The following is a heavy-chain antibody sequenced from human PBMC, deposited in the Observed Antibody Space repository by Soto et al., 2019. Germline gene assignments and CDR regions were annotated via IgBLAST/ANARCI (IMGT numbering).Heavy chain of an antibody. V-gene: IGHV3-23*01. CDR1: GFTFSSYA. CDR3: CEMATIHSDY. J-gene: IGHJ4*02. D-gene: IGHD5-12*01. CDR2: ISGSGGST. Sequence: EVQLLESGGGLVQPGGSLRLSCAASGFTFSSYAMSWVRQAPGKGLEWVSAISGSGGSTYYADSVKGRFTISRDNSKNSLYLQMNSLRAEDTAVYYGCEMATIHSDYWGQGTLVTVAS.